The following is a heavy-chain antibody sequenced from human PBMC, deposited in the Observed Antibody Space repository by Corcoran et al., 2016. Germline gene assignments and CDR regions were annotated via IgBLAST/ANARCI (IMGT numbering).Heavy chain of an antibody. J-gene: IGHJ3*01. V-gene: IGHV3-53*01. D-gene: IGHD2-15*01. CDR2: IYSGGST. CDR1: GFTVSTNY. Sequence: EVQLVESGGGLIQPGGSLRLSCAASGFTVSTNYMSWVRQAPGKGLEWVSVIYSGGSTYDADSVKGRFTISRDNSKNTLYLQMNRLRAEDMAVYYWAIDLYWLRWGQGTMVTVSS. CDR3: AIDLYWLR.